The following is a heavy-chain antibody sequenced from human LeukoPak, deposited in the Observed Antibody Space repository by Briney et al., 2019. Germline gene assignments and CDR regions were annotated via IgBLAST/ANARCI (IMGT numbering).Heavy chain of an antibody. CDR3: ARSWQQWLGGGFDY. J-gene: IGHJ4*02. V-gene: IGHV1-18*04. D-gene: IGHD6-19*01. CDR2: ISAYNGNT. Sequence: ASVKVSCKASGYTFTDYYMHWVRQAPGQGLEWMGWISAYNGNTNYAQKLQGRVTMTTDTSTSTAYMELRSLRSDDTAVYYCARSWQQWLGGGFDYWGQGTLVTVSS. CDR1: GYTFTDYY.